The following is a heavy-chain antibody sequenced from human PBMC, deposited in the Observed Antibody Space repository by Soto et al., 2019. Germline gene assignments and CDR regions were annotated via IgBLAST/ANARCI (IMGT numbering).Heavy chain of an antibody. CDR1: GGSFSGYY. CDR2: INHSGST. D-gene: IGHD4-17*01. J-gene: IGHJ6*02. Sequence: SETLSLTCAVYGGSFSGYYWSWIRQPPGKGLEWIGEINHSGSTNYNPSLKSRVTISVDTSKNQFSLKLSSVTAADTAVYYCARGPYGDYSAHNYYYYGMDVWGQGTTVTVSS. CDR3: ARGPYGDYSAHNYYYYGMDV. V-gene: IGHV4-34*01.